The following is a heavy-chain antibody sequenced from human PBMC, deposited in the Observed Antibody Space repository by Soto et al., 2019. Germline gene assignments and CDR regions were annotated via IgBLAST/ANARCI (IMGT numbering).Heavy chain of an antibody. CDR1: GYSFTSYW. D-gene: IGHD6-19*01. V-gene: IGHV5-10-1*01. J-gene: IGHJ3*02. CDR2: IDPSDSYT. CDR3: ASWSYSSGWFDAFDI. Sequence: PVASLKISCQGSGYSFTSYWISWVRQMPGKGLEWMGRIDPSDSYTNYSPSFQGHVTISADKSISTAYLQWSSLKASDTAMYYCASWSYSSGWFDAFDIWGQGTMVTVSS.